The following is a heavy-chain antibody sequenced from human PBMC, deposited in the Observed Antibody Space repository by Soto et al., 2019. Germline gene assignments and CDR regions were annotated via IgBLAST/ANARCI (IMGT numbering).Heavy chain of an antibody. CDR1: GASISSGGYY. Sequence: QVRLQESGPGLVKPSQTLSLTCTVSGASISSGGYYWSWIRQPPGRGLEFIGHIYNTGSTNYNPSLKSRITMSLDTSKNHFSLGLGSVTAADTAMYYCARVNYYASYGYRDGPYYFDYWGQGALVTVSS. CDR2: IYNTGST. CDR3: ARVNYYASYGYRDGPYYFDY. V-gene: IGHV4-31*03. J-gene: IGHJ4*02. D-gene: IGHD3-22*01.